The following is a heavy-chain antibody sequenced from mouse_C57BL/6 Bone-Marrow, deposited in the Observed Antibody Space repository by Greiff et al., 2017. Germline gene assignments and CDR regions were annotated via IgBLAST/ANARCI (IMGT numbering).Heavy chain of an antibody. Sequence: EVQLQQSGAELVRPGASVKLSCTASGFNIKDDYIHWVKQRPEQGLEWIGWLDPEIGDTEYASKFQGKATITSDTSSNTAYLQRISLTSEDTAVYYCSSFDGNYFDFWGQGTPLTVAS. CDR2: LDPEIGDT. V-gene: IGHV14-4*01. D-gene: IGHD2-3*01. CDR3: SSFDGNYFDF. CDR1: GFNIKDDY. J-gene: IGHJ2*01.